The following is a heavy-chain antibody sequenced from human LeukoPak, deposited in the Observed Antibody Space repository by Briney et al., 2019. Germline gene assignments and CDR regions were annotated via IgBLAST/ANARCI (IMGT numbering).Heavy chain of an antibody. V-gene: IGHV4-59*01. D-gene: IGHD3-9*01. Sequence: SETLSLTCTVSGGSISTYYWSWIRQSPGKGLEWIGYIYYSGSTNYNSSLKSRVTISVDTSKNQFSLKLTSVTAADTAVYYCARRRGGQFDWLLYVGEAFDIWGQGTMVTVSS. J-gene: IGHJ3*02. CDR2: IYYSGST. CDR3: ARRRGGQFDWLLYVGEAFDI. CDR1: GGSISTYY.